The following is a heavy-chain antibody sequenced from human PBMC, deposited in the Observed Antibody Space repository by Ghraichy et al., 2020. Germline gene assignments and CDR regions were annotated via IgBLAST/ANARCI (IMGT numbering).Heavy chain of an antibody. CDR3: ARASNFEADGYADGFDV. J-gene: IGHJ3*01. D-gene: IGHD3-16*01. Sequence: SETLSLTCSVSGDSVTNDLYYWSWIRQPPGKGLEWIGYVVYNGGGFYNPSLKSRFTILLDTSKNQFSLTVSSPTAAGTAVYYCARASNFEADGYADGFDVWGQGTLVTVSS. V-gene: IGHV4-30-4*01. CDR2: VVYNGGG. CDR1: GDSVTNDLYY.